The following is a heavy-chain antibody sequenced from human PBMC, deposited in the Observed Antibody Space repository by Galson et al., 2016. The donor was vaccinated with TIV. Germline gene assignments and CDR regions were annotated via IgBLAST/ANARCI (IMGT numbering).Heavy chain of an antibody. J-gene: IGHJ6*02. Sequence: LRLSCAASGFTHSHWEMNWVRQAPGKGLEWVSYISTSIIFYTDSVRGRFTISRDNAKKSLHLQMNSLRVEDTAVYYCTTDGPLRRYYGLDVWGQGTTVTVSS. D-gene: IGHD3-10*01. CDR3: TTDGPLRRYYGLDV. CDR1: GFTHSHWE. V-gene: IGHV3-48*03. CDR2: ISTSII.